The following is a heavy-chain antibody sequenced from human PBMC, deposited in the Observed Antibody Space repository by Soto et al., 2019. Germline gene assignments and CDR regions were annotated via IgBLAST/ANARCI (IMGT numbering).Heavy chain of an antibody. CDR1: GRSFSGSY. Sequence: SVTRSRTCALYGRSFSGSYCKWIRHPPGKGLEWIGEINHSGSTNYNPSLKSRVSISVDTSKNQFSLKLSSVTAADTAVYYCARGWVRGLPDYWGQGTLVTVSS. V-gene: IGHV4-34*01. J-gene: IGHJ4*02. CDR2: INHSGST. D-gene: IGHD1-26*01. CDR3: ARGWVRGLPDY.